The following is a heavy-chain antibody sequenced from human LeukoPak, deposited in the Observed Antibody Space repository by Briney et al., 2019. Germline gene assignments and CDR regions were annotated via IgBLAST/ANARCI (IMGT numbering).Heavy chain of an antibody. J-gene: IGHJ4*02. Sequence: SETLSLTSAVSDESFSGYYWNWIRQPPGRGLEWIGEINYSGSTQYHPSLKSRVSMSVDKSKKQVSLKLSSVTVADTAVYYCAREGRGGHNFDYWGQGTLAIVSS. CDR2: INYSGST. CDR3: AREGRGGHNFDY. CDR1: DESFSGYY. V-gene: IGHV4-34*01. D-gene: IGHD2-15*01.